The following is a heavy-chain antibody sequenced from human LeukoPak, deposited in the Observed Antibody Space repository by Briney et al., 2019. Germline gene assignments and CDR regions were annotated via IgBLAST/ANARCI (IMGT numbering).Heavy chain of an antibody. Sequence: GASVKVSCKASGYTFTSYDINWVRQATGQGLEWMGWMNPNSGNTGYAQKFQGRVTMTRNTSISTAYMELSSLRSEDTAVYYGARAGQACSSTSCYLMYAFDIWGQGTMVTVSS. CDR3: ARAGQACSSTSCYLMYAFDI. J-gene: IGHJ3*02. CDR2: MNPNSGNT. V-gene: IGHV1-8*01. CDR1: GYTFTSYD. D-gene: IGHD2-2*01.